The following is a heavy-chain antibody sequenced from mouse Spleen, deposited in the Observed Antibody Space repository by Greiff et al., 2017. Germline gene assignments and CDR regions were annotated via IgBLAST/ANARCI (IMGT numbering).Heavy chain of an antibody. CDR2: ISYDGSN. CDR1: GYSITSGYY. Sequence: EVQLQQSGPGLVKPSQSLSLTCSVTGYSITSGYYWNWIRQFPGNKLEWMGYISYDGSNNYNPSLKNRISITRDTSKNQFFLKLNSVTTEDTATYYCAREDYGDYVDYAMDYWGQGTSVTVSS. V-gene: IGHV3-6*01. CDR3: AREDYGDYVDYAMDY. D-gene: IGHD2-13*01. J-gene: IGHJ4*01.